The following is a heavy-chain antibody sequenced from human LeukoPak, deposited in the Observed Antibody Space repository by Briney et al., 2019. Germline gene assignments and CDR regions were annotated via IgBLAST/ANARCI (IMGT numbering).Heavy chain of an antibody. CDR2: IYPGDSDT. Sequence: GESLKISCKGSGYSFTSYWIGWVRQMPGKGLEWMGIIYPGDSDTRYSPSFQGQVTISADKSISTAYLQWSSLKASDTAMYYCARRRREMATSGFDAFDIWGQGTMVTVSS. V-gene: IGHV5-51*03. J-gene: IGHJ3*02. CDR3: ARRRREMATSGFDAFDI. CDR1: GYSFTSYW. D-gene: IGHD5-24*01.